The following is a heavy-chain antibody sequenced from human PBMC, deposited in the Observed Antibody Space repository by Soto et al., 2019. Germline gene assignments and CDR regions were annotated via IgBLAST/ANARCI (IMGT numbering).Heavy chain of an antibody. CDR1: GGSISSYY. D-gene: IGHD3-10*01. J-gene: IGHJ6*02. CDR2: IYYSGST. Sequence: SETLSLTCTVSGGSISSYYWSWIRQPPGKGLEWIGYIYYSGSTNYNPSLKSRVTISVDTSKNQFSLKLSSVTAADTAVYYCARGEYGNYYYYGMDVWGQGTTVTVS. CDR3: ARGEYGNYYYYGMDV. V-gene: IGHV4-59*01.